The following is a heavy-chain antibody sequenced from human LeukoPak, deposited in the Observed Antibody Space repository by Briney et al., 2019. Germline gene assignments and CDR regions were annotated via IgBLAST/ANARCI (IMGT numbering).Heavy chain of an antibody. V-gene: IGHV3-21*01. D-gene: IGHD6-13*01. Sequence: GGSLRLSCAASASTFSSYSMNWVRQAPGEWLEWVSSISSSSSYIYHADSGNGRFTISRDNGKNSLYLQMKRLRAEDTAVYYCARDGRSSRWFDYWGQGTLVTVSS. CDR3: ARDGRSSRWFDY. CDR1: ASTFSSYS. J-gene: IGHJ4*02. CDR2: ISSSSSYI.